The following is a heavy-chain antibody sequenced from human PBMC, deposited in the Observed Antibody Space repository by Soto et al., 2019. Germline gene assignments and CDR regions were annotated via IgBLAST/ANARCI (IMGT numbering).Heavy chain of an antibody. D-gene: IGHD6-19*01. J-gene: IGHJ3*02. CDR2: IYYSGST. CDR1: GGSISSSSYY. CDR3: ARPRGYSSGWEYDAFDI. V-gene: IGHV4-39*01. Sequence: SETLSLTCTVSGGSISSSSYYWGWIRQPPGKGLEWIGSIYYSGSTYYNPSLKSRVTISVDTSKNQFSLKLSSVTAADTAVYYCARPRGYSSGWEYDAFDIWGQGTMVTVSS.